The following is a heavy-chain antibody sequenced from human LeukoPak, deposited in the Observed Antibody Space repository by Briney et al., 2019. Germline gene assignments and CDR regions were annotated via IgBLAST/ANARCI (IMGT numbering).Heavy chain of an antibody. Sequence: SETLSLTCTVSGGSISSSSYYWGWIRQPPGKGLEWIGSIYYSGSTYYNPSLKSRVTISVDTSKNQFSLKLSSVTAADTAVYYCARDLYYYDSSGGNAFDIWGQGTMVTVSS. CDR1: GGSISSSSYY. V-gene: IGHV4-39*07. CDR3: ARDLYYYDSSGGNAFDI. D-gene: IGHD3-22*01. CDR2: IYYSGST. J-gene: IGHJ3*02.